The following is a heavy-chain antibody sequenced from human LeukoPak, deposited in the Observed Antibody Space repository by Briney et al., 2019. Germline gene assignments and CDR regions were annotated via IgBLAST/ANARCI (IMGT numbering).Heavy chain of an antibody. D-gene: IGHD6-13*01. CDR2: MDPNSGNT. J-gene: IGHJ4*02. CDR3: ARGLRREQQLLRAFDY. V-gene: IGHV1-8*01. CDR1: GYTFTNYG. Sequence: GASVKVSCKASGYTFTNYGINWVRQASGQGLEWMGWMDPNSGNTGSAQKFQGRVTMTSNTSISTAYMELSSLRSEDTAVYYCARGLRREQQLLRAFDYWGQGTPVTVSS.